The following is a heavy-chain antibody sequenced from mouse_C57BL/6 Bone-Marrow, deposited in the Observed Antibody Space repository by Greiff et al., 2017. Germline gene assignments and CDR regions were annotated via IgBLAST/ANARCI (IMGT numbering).Heavy chain of an antibody. CDR3: ARGGSYWYVDV. Sequence: QVQLQQPGAELVRPGSSVKLSCKASGYTFTSYWMHWVKQRPIQGLEWIGHIDPSDSETHYNQKFKDKATLTVDKSASTAYMQLSSLTSEDSAVYYCARGGSYWYVDVWGTGTTVTVSS. CDR2: IDPSDSET. CDR1: GYTFTSYW. V-gene: IGHV1-52*01. J-gene: IGHJ1*03.